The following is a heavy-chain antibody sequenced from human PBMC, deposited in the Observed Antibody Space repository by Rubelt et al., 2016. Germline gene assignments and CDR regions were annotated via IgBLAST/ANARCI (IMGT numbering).Heavy chain of an antibody. Sequence: TWVRQPAGKGLEWIGRINSRGNNYYNPSLRSRVTISVDTSKNQFSLKLSSVTAADTAVYYCARRRFGELLNYYYYYMDVWGKGTTVTVSS. D-gene: IGHD3-10*01. CDR3: ARRRFGELLNYYYYYMDV. J-gene: IGHJ6*03. CDR2: INSRGNN. V-gene: IGHV4-4*07.